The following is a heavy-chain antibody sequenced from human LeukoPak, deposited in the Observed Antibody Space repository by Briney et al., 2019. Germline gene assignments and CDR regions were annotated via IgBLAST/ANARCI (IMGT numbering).Heavy chain of an antibody. Sequence: GGSLRLSCAASGFTFSSYGMHWVRQAPGKGLEWVAVISYDGSNKYYADSVKGRFTISRDNSKNTLYLQMNSLRAEDTAVYYCAKDPWLGPPPYYFDYWGQGTLVTVSS. CDR3: AKDPWLGPPPYYFDY. D-gene: IGHD6-19*01. CDR2: ISYDGSNK. CDR1: GFTFSSYG. J-gene: IGHJ4*02. V-gene: IGHV3-30*18.